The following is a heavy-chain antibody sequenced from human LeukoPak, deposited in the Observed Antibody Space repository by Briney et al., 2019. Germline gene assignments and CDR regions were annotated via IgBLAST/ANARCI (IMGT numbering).Heavy chain of an antibody. Sequence: GGSLRLPCGASGFTFSSYWMSWVRQAPGKGLEWVANVNQGGREKSYVDSVKGRFTISRDNAKKSLYLQMNSLRAEDTAVYYCARLRGDYYFDCWGQGTLVTVSS. V-gene: IGHV3-7*05. CDR3: ARLRGDYYFDC. D-gene: IGHD3-16*01. J-gene: IGHJ4*02. CDR1: GFTFSSYW. CDR2: VNQGGREK.